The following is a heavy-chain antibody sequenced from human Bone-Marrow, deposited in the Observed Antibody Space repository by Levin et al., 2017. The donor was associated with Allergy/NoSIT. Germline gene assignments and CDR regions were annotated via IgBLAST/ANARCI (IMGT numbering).Heavy chain of an antibody. D-gene: IGHD3-10*01. CDR2: VAEYGSEI. Sequence: GESLKISCAASGFIFTRNWMTWVRQTPGKGLEWVASVAEYGSEIYYVDSVKGRFTISRDNAKNSLYLQMNSLRVEDTAVYFCARERVPVTMEAYFYYMDVWGKGTTVTVSS. CDR3: ARERVPVTMEAYFYYMDV. CDR1: GFIFTRNW. V-gene: IGHV3-7*03. J-gene: IGHJ6*03.